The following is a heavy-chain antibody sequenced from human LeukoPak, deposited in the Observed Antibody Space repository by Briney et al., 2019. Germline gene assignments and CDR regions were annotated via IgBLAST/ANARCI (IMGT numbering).Heavy chain of an antibody. Sequence: KSSEALSLTCTVSGGSISSYYWSWIRQPPGEGLEWIGYIYYSGSTNYKSSLKSRVTISVDTSKNQFSLKLSSVTAADTAVYYCARLTGYSSESWFDPWGQGTLVTVSS. CDR2: IYYSGST. J-gene: IGHJ5*02. CDR1: GGSISSYY. D-gene: IGHD3-9*01. CDR3: ARLTGYSSESWFDP. V-gene: IGHV4-59*01.